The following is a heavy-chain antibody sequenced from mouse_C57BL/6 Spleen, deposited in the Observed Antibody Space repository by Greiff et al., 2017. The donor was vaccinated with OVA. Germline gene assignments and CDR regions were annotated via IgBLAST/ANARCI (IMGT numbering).Heavy chain of an antibody. Sequence: ESGPGLVKPSQSLSLTCSVTGYSITSGYYWNWIRQFPGNKLEWMGYISYDGSNNYNPSLKNRISITRDTSKNQFFLKLNSVTTEDTATYYCAFIYYGYDGDAMDYWGQGTSVTVSS. V-gene: IGHV3-6*01. CDR3: AFIYYGYDGDAMDY. J-gene: IGHJ4*01. CDR2: ISYDGSN. CDR1: GYSITSGYY. D-gene: IGHD2-2*01.